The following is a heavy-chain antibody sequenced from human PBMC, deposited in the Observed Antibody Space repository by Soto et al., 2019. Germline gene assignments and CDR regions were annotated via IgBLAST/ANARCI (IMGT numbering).Heavy chain of an antibody. Sequence: PGESLKISCKGSGYNFAGYWIAWVRQMPWKGLELMGIIYPSGSYTRYRPSFQGQVTISADKSISSAYLQWSSLRASDTAMYYCARGGVSTRNFDYWGQGTPVTVSS. J-gene: IGHJ4*02. V-gene: IGHV5-51*01. CDR3: ARGGVSTRNFDY. CDR1: GYNFAGYW. D-gene: IGHD3-3*01. CDR2: IYPSGSYT.